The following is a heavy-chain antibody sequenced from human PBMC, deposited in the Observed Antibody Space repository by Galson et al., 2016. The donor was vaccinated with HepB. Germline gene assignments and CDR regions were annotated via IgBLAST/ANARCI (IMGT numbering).Heavy chain of an antibody. CDR2: ISDSGDYI. J-gene: IGHJ4*02. D-gene: IGHD2-8*02. V-gene: IGHV3-21*01. CDR3: ARDLHRGHCTGGTCYGGYYLDY. CDR1: GFIFSAYS. Sequence: SLRLSCAASGFIFSAYSMNWVRQAPGKGLEWVSSISDSGDYIYYADSVKGRCTISRDNAKHSLYLQLDSLRSEDTAVYYCARDLHRGHCTGGTCYGGYYLDYWGQGTLVTVSP.